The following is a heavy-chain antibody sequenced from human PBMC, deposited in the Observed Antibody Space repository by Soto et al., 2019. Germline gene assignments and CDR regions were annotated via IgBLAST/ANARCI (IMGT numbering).Heavy chain of an antibody. D-gene: IGHD3-22*01. Sequence: GGSLRLSCAASGFTFSTYSMNWVRQAPGKGLEWVSSISSSSSYIYYADSVKGRFTISRDNAKNSLYLQMNSLRAEDTAVYYCARGPYYYDSSGYPDYWGQGTLVTVS. CDR3: ARGPYYYDSSGYPDY. CDR1: GFTFSTYS. V-gene: IGHV3-21*01. CDR2: ISSSSSYI. J-gene: IGHJ4*02.